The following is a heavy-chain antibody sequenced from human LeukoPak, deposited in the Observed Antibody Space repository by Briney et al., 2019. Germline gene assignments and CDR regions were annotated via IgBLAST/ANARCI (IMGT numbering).Heavy chain of an antibody. CDR2: IIPIFGTA. CDR1: GYTFTGYY. V-gene: IGHV1-69*05. J-gene: IGHJ4*02. Sequence: GASVKVSCKASGYTFTGYYMHWVRQAPGQGLEWMGGIIPIFGTANYAQKFQGRVTITTDESTSTAYMELSSLRSEDTAVYYCARGEGYSSSWYKEYYFDYWGQGTLVTVSS. CDR3: ARGEGYSSSWYKEYYFDY. D-gene: IGHD6-13*01.